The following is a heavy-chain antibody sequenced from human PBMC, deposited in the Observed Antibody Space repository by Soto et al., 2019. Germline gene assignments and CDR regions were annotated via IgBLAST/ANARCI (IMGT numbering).Heavy chain of an antibody. CDR2: INPDGRSI. CDR1: GFTFSSYW. J-gene: IGHJ4*01. Sequence: EVQLVESGGGLVQPGGSLRLSCAASGFTFSSYWMHWVRQAPGKGLAWVSRINPDGRSISEADSVKGRFTITRDNAKNTLYRQMNSLTTEDTAVYYCARAGSYRFDYWGPGTLVTVSS. D-gene: IGHD3-10*01. V-gene: IGHV3-74*01. CDR3: ARAGSYRFDY.